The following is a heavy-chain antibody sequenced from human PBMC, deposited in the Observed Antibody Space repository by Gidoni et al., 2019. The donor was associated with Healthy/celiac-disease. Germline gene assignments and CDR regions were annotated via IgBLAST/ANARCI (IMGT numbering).Heavy chain of an antibody. Sequence: EVQLVESGGGLVKPGGSLRLSCAAYGFSFSSYSMNWVRPAPGKGLEWVSSISSSSSYIYYADSVKGRFTISRDNAKNSLYLQMNSLRAEDTAVYYCARGGYGDHIYFQHWGQGTLVTVSS. V-gene: IGHV3-21*01. CDR3: ARGGYGDHIYFQH. D-gene: IGHD4-17*01. CDR2: ISSSSSYI. CDR1: GFSFSSYS. J-gene: IGHJ1*01.